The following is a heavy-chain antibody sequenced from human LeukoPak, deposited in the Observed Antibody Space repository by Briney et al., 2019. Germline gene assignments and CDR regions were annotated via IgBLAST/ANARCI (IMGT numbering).Heavy chain of an antibody. Sequence: SETLSLTCTVSGGSISSYYWSWIRQPPGKGLEWIGYIYYSGSTNYNPSLKSRVTISVDTSKNQFSLKLSSVTAADTAVYYCARTPGGDWYFDLWGRGTLVTVSS. CDR1: GGSISSYY. CDR3: ARTPGGDWYFDL. D-gene: IGHD1-1*01. J-gene: IGHJ2*01. V-gene: IGHV4-59*01. CDR2: IYYSGST.